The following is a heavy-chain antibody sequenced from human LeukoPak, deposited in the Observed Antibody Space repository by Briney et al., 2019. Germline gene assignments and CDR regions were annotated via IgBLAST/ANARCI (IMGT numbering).Heavy chain of an antibody. J-gene: IGHJ6*03. D-gene: IGHD6-19*01. Sequence: PSETLSLTCAVYGGSFSGYYWSWIRQPAGKGLEWIGRISTSGSTDYSSSLKSRATISVDTSKNQFSLKLSSVTAADTAVYYCAREGGGWYHLQGYFHYMDVWGKGTTVTISS. V-gene: IGHV4-4*07. CDR3: AREGGGWYHLQGYFHYMDV. CDR1: GGSFSGYY. CDR2: ISTSGST.